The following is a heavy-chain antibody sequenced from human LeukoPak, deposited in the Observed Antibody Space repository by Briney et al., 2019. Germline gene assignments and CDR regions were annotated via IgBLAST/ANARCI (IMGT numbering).Heavy chain of an antibody. J-gene: IGHJ4*02. D-gene: IGHD4-17*01. CDR2: IRSSGGTI. V-gene: IGHV3-11*01. Sequence: GGSLRLSCAASGFTFSDYYMSWIRQAPGKGLEWVSKIRSSGGTIYYADSVKGRSTISRDNANNSLFLQMNSLRAEDTAVYYGARENGDHLDYWGQGTLVTVSS. CDR1: GFTFSDYY. CDR3: ARENGDHLDY.